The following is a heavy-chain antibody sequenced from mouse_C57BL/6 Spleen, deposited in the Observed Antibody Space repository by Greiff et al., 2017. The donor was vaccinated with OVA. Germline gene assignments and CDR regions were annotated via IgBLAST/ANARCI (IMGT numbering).Heavy chain of an antibody. CDR3: ARQRALITTREAWFAY. Sequence: EVQLVESGGGLVKPGGSLKLSCAASGFTFSSYTMSWVRQTPEKRLEWVATISGGGGNTYYPDSVKGRFTISRDNAKNTLYLQMSSLRSEDTALYYCARQRALITTREAWFAYWGQGTLVTVSA. J-gene: IGHJ3*01. CDR1: GFTFSSYT. V-gene: IGHV5-9*01. CDR2: ISGGGGNT. D-gene: IGHD1-1*01.